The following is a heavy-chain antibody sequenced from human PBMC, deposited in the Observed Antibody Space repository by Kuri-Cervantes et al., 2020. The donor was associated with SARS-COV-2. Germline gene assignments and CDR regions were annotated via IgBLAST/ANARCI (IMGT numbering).Heavy chain of an antibody. CDR1: GGSISSSSYY. V-gene: IGHV4-39*01. D-gene: IGHD6-19*01. Sequence: SETLSLTCTVSGGSISSSSYYWGWICQPPGKGLEWIGSIYYSGSTYYNPSLKSRVTISVDTSKNQFSLKLSSVTAADTAVYYCARLAVAEEVDYWGQGTLVTVSS. CDR3: ARLAVAEEVDY. J-gene: IGHJ4*02. CDR2: IYYSGST.